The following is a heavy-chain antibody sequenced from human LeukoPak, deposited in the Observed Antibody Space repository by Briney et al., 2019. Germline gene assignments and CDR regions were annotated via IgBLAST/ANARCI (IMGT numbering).Heavy chain of an antibody. CDR1: GFTFSSYS. V-gene: IGHV3-21*01. CDR3: ARVLSSGWYAFDI. J-gene: IGHJ3*02. Sequence: PGGSLRLSCAASGFTFSSYSMNRVRQAPGKGLEWVSSISSSSSYIYYADSVKGRFTISRDNAKNSLYLQMNSLRAEDTAVYYCARVLSSGWYAFDIWGQGTMVTVSS. CDR2: ISSSSSYI. D-gene: IGHD6-19*01.